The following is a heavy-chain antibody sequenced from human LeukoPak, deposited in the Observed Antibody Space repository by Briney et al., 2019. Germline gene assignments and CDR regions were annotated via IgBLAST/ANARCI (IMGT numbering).Heavy chain of an antibody. J-gene: IGHJ1*01. CDR2: INLNSGGT. CDR3: ARRPDYYDSSGYYLQADAEYFQH. Sequence: GASVKVSFTSSGYTFTGYYMHWVRHAPGQGLEWMGWINLNSGGTNYSQKFQSRVTMTRDTSISTAYMELSRLRSDDTAVYYCARRPDYYDSSGYYLQADAEYFQHWGQGTLVTVSS. CDR1: GYTFTGYY. V-gene: IGHV1-2*02. D-gene: IGHD3-22*01.